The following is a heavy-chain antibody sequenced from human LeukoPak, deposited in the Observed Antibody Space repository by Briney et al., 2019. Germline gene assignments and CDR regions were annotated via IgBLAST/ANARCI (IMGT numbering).Heavy chain of an antibody. J-gene: IGHJ4*02. CDR3: ARELFGSGSCPDY. CDR1: GFTFSTHA. Sequence: GWSLRLSCAASGFTFSTHAMSWVGQAPGKGLAWVALVWHDGSNKYYADSVKGRFTISRDNSKNPVYLQMNSLRVEDTAVYYCARELFGSGSCPDYWGQGTLVTVSS. D-gene: IGHD3-10*01. CDR2: VWHDGSNK. V-gene: IGHV3-33*08.